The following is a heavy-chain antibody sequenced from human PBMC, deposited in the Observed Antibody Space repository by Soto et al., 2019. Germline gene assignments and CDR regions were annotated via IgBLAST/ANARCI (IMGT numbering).Heavy chain of an antibody. V-gene: IGHV2-5*01. CDR1: GLSLSTSGLG. D-gene: IGHD6-19*01. CDR3: AHRPSGWYLFDY. Sequence: QITLKESGPTLVRPTQTLTLTCTFSGLSLSTSGLGVGWIRQPPGKALEWLALIYWNDDKRYSPSLKARLTITNDTSKNQVVLTMTNMDPVDTATYYCAHRPSGWYLFDYWCQGTLVTVSS. J-gene: IGHJ4*02. CDR2: IYWNDDK.